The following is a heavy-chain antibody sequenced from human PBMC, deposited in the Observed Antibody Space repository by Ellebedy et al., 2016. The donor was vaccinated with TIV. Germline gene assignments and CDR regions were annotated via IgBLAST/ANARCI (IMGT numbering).Heavy chain of an antibody. CDR2: IRSKAYGGTT. CDR3: TRDLTTLAAAGTGIYYYTMDV. V-gene: IGHV3-49*04. Sequence: GGSLRLSXTASGFTLGGYAMSWVRQAPGKGLEWVSFIRSKAYGGTTEYAASVKGRFTISRDDSKSIAYLQMNSLKAEDTAVYYCTRDLTTLAAAGTGIYYYTMDVWGQGTTVTVSS. CDR1: GFTLGGYA. J-gene: IGHJ6*02. D-gene: IGHD6-13*01.